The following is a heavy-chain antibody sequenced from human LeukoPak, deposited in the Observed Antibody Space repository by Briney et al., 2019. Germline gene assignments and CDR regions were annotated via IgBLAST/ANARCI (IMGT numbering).Heavy chain of an antibody. CDR3: AKNGGGLYEPFDY. Sequence: GGSLRLSCAASGFTFSSYGISWVRQAPGKGLEWVSYIGSSGSTIYYADSVKGRFTISRDNYKNTLYLQMNSLRAEDRAVYYCAKNGGGLYEPFDYWGQGTLVSVSS. CDR2: IGSSGSTI. CDR1: GFTFSSYG. V-gene: IGHV3-23*01. J-gene: IGHJ4*02. D-gene: IGHD2-2*02.